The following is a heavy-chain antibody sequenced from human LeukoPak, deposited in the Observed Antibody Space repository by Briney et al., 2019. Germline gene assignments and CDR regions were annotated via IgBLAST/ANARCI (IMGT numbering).Heavy chain of an antibody. J-gene: IGHJ6*03. CDR2: ISSSSSYI. V-gene: IGHV3-21*01. CDR1: GFTFSSYE. Sequence: GGSLRLSCAASGFTFSSYEMNWVRQAPGKGLEWVSSISSSSSYIYYADSVKGRFTISRDNAKNSLYLQMNSLRAEDTAVYYCARVWRNIVVVPAAISHRDYYYYMDVWGKGTTVTVSS. D-gene: IGHD2-2*01. CDR3: ARVWRNIVVVPAAISHRDYYYYMDV.